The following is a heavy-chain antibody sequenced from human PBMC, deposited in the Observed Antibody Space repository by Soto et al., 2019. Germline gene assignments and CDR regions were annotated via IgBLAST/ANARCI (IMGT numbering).Heavy chain of an antibody. CDR2: INPSGGHT. V-gene: IGHV1-46*01. CDR1: GNTFPKYY. Sequence: ASMKGSFKASGNTFPKYYINWVRPAPGQGLEWMGTINPSGGHTTYSQNFLGRVTMTRDTSTSTLYMELTSLTSDDTAVYYCARGGHVVVVTAAFDYWGQGTLVTVSS. J-gene: IGHJ4*02. CDR3: ARGGHVVVVTAAFDY. D-gene: IGHD2-21*02.